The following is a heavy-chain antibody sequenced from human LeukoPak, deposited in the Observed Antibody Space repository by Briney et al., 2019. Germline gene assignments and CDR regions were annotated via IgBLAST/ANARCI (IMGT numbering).Heavy chain of an antibody. J-gene: IGHJ6*02. D-gene: IGHD2-15*01. CDR1: GFTFSSYA. CDR2: ISDSGTSA. CDR3: AKGKDGYYYHGMDV. V-gene: IGHV3-23*01. Sequence: GASLRLSCAASGFTFSSYAMSWVRQAPEKGLEWVSVISDSGTSAYYADSVKGRFTISRDNSKNTLYLQMNSLRAEDTAIYYCAKGKDGYYYHGMDVWGQGTTVTVSS.